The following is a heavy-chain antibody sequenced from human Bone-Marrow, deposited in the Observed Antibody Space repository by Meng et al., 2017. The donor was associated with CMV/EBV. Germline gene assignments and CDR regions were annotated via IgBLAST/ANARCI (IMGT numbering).Heavy chain of an antibody. Sequence: SVKVSCKASGGTFSSYAISWVLQAPGQGLEWMGGIIPILGIANYAQKFQGRVTITADKSTSTAYMELSSLRSEDTAVYYCARASAPARVGIYYGSGSYQYYYGMDVWGQGTTVTVSS. CDR3: ARASAPARVGIYYGSGSYQYYYGMDV. CDR2: IIPILGIA. J-gene: IGHJ6*02. V-gene: IGHV1-69*10. D-gene: IGHD3-10*01. CDR1: GGTFSSYA.